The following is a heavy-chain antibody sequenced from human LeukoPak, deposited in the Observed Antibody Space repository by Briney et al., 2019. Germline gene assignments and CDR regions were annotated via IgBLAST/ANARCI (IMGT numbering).Heavy chain of an antibody. Sequence: GGSLRLSCAASGFTFSSYDMHWVRQATGKGLEWVSAIGTAGDTYYPGSMKGRFTISRENAKNSLYLQMNSLRAGDTAVYYCAREGAAPGDDAFDIWGQGTTVTVSS. D-gene: IGHD1-26*01. CDR2: IGTAGDT. J-gene: IGHJ3*02. CDR3: AREGAAPGDDAFDI. V-gene: IGHV3-13*01. CDR1: GFTFSSYD.